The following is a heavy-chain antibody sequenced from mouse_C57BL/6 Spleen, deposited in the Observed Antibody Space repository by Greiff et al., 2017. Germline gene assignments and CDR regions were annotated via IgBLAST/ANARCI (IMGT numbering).Heavy chain of an antibody. CDR1: GYTFTDYY. CDR3: ASVSGNPALFAY. V-gene: IGHV1-76*01. CDR2: IYPGSGNT. J-gene: IGHJ3*01. D-gene: IGHD3-1*01. Sequence: VKLVESGAELVRPGASVKLSCKASGYTFTDYYINWVKQRPGQGLAWIARIYPGSGNTYYNAQFKGKATLTAEKSSSTAYMQLSSLTSENAAVYFCASVSGNPALFAYWGQGTLVTVSA.